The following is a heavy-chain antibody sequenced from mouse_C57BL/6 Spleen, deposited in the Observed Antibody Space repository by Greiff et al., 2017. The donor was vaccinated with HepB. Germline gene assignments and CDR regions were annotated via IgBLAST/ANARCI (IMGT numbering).Heavy chain of an antibody. V-gene: IGHV1-82*01. J-gene: IGHJ4*01. CDR3: ARGGQGAMDY. Sequence: VQLQESGPELVKPGASVKISCKASGYAFSSSWMNWVKQRPGKGLEWIGRIYPGDGDTNYNGKFKGKATLTADKSSSTAYMQRSSLTSEDSAVYFCARGGQGAMDYWGQGTSVTVSS. CDR1: GYAFSSSW. CDR2: IYPGDGDT. D-gene: IGHD3-3*01.